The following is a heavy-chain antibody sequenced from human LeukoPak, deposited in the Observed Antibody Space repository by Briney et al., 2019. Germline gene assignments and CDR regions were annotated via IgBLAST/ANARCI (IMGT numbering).Heavy chain of an antibody. V-gene: IGHV3-9*03. Sequence: GGSLRLSCAASGFTFDDYAMHWVRQAPGKGLEWVSGISWNSGSIGYADSVKGRFTISRDNAKNSLYLQMNSLRAEDMALYYCAKDSRRYYYGSGSSLFDYWGQGTLVTVSS. D-gene: IGHD3-10*01. J-gene: IGHJ4*02. CDR2: ISWNSGSI. CDR3: AKDSRRYYYGSGSSLFDY. CDR1: GFTFDDYA.